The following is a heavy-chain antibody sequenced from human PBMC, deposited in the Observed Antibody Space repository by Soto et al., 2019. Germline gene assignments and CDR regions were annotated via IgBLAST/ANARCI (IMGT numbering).Heavy chain of an antibody. Sequence: SSVKLSCKASWGTFISYAISWVRQAPGQGLEGMGGIIPIFGTANYAQKFQGRVTITADESTRTAYMELSSLRSEDTPVYYCARSTAELVTINFAYWGQGPLVTVSS. CDR2: IIPIFGTA. D-gene: IGHD4-17*01. J-gene: IGHJ4*02. V-gene: IGHV1-69*13. CDR1: WGTFISYA. CDR3: ARSTAELVTINFAY.